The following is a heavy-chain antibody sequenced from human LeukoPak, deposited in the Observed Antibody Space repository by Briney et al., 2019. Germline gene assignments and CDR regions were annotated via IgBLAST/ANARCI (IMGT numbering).Heavy chain of an antibody. J-gene: IGHJ4*02. CDR2: IYYSGIT. CDR3: ARGDGDYYPSAY. V-gene: IGHV4-59*01. CDR1: GGSIGTYY. D-gene: IGHD4-17*01. Sequence: KTSETLSLTCTVSGGSIGTYYWSWIRQPPGKGLEWIGYIYYSGITNYNPSLKSRVTISVDTSKNQFSLKLSSVTAADTAVYYCARGDGDYYPSAYWGQGALVTVSS.